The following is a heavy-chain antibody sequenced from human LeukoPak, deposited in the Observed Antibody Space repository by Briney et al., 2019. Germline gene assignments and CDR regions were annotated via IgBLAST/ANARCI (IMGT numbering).Heavy chain of an antibody. Sequence: GGSLRLSCAASGLTFSTYWMHWVRQAPGKGLVWVSRINPDGSDTIYADSVKGRFTISRDNAKNTPYLQMNSLRAEDTAIYYCATASGSYRWGQGTLVTVSS. CDR2: INPDGSDT. CDR1: GLTFSTYW. J-gene: IGHJ4*02. V-gene: IGHV3-74*01. CDR3: ATASGSYR. D-gene: IGHD1-26*01.